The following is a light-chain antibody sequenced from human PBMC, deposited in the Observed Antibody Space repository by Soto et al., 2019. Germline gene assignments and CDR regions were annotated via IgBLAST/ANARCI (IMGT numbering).Light chain of an antibody. Sequence: ESVLTQSKGTLSFSPGERATLSCRASQSISVTYLAWYQQKPGQAPRLLIYGASNRATGIPDRFSGSGSGTDFTLTISRLEPEDFAVYYCQQYGSSGTFGQGTKVDIK. V-gene: IGKV3-20*01. CDR2: GAS. J-gene: IGKJ1*01. CDR1: QSISVTY. CDR3: QQYGSSGT.